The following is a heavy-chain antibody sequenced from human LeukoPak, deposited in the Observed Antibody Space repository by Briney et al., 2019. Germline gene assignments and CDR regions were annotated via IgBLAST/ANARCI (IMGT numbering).Heavy chain of an antibody. D-gene: IGHD5-12*01. CDR2: ISGSGGST. Sequence: GGSLRLSCAASGFTFSSYAMSWVRQAPGKGLEWVSAISGSGGSTYYADSVKGRFTISRDDSKNTLYLQMNSLRAEDTAVYYCARVVATIEVTFGMDVWGQGTTVTVSS. J-gene: IGHJ6*02. V-gene: IGHV3-23*01. CDR1: GFTFSSYA. CDR3: ARVVATIEVTFGMDV.